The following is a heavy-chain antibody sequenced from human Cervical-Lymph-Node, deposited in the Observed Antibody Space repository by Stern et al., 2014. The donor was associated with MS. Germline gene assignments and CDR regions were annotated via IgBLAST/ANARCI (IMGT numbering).Heavy chain of an antibody. D-gene: IGHD2-2*01. V-gene: IGHV5-51*01. CDR3: ARRVVPAAIGWYFDL. CDR2: IYPGDSDT. Sequence: QLVQSGAEVKKPGESLKISCKGSGYSFTSYWIGWVRQMPGKGLEWMGIIYPGDSDTRYSPSFQGQVTISADKSISTAYLQWSSLKASDTAMYYCARRVVPAAIGWYFDLWGRGTLVTVSS. CDR1: GYSFTSYW. J-gene: IGHJ2*01.